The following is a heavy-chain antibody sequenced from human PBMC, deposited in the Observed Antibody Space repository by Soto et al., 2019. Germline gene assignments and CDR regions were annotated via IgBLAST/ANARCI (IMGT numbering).Heavy chain of an antibody. CDR2: ISAYNGNT. D-gene: IGHD4-17*01. CDR1: GYTFTSYG. V-gene: IGHV1-18*01. Sequence: QVQLVQSGAEVKKPGASVKVSCKASGYTFTSYGISWVRQAPGQGLEWMGWISAYNGNTNYAQKLQGRVTMTTDTSTRAAYMELSSLRSDDTAVYYCATTVTTDDAFDIWGQGTMVTVSS. J-gene: IGHJ3*02. CDR3: ATTVTTDDAFDI.